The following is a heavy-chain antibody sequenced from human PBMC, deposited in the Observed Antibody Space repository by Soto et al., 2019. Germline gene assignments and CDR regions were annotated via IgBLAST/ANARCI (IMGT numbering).Heavy chain of an antibody. CDR2: IYHIGRT. CDR3: AGVPVY. Sequence: QLQLQESGSGLVKPSQTLSLTCAVSGGSINSGGYSWSWIRQPPGKGLEWIGYIYHIGRTYYNPSLKSLLTITVDRSKNQCSLKLRSVTAAHAAVYYCAGVPVYWGQGTLVTVSS. V-gene: IGHV4-30-2*01. J-gene: IGHJ4*02. CDR1: GGSINSGGYS.